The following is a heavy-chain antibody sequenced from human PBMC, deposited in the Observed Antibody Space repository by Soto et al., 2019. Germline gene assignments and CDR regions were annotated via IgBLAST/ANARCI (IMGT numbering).Heavy chain of an antibody. CDR2: LSYSGRT. CDR3: AREEGAVTTGGYYYYYGIDV. V-gene: IGHV4-31*03. J-gene: IGHJ6*02. Sequence: QIQLQESGPGLVKPSQTLSLTCTVSGGSISSGGYYWNWIRQHPGKGLEWSGYLSYSGRTFYNPSLKSRVNISVDTSKKQFSLKLSSVTAADTAVYYCAREEGAVTTGGYYYYYGIDVWGQGTTVTVSS. CDR1: GGSISSGGYY. D-gene: IGHD4-17*01.